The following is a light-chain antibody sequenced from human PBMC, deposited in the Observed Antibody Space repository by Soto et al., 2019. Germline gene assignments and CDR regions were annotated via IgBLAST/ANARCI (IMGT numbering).Light chain of an antibody. CDR1: QIISNH. V-gene: IGKV1-39*01. Sequence: DLQMTQSTSSLSASVEDRVIITCRASQIISNHLNWYQQKPGEAPNLLIYAASTLQSGVPSRFSGRGSGTDFSLTISSLQPEDFATYYCQQSYSSLPITFGQGTRLEI. J-gene: IGKJ5*01. CDR3: QQSYSSLPIT. CDR2: AAS.